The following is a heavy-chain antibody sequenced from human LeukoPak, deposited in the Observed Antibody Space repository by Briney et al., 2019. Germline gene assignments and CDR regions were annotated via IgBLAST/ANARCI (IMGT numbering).Heavy chain of an antibody. CDR1: GGSISSSSYY. CDR3: ARQGYYYGSGSYYNEAYMDV. Sequence: SETLSLTCTVSGGSISSSSYYWGWIRQPPGKGLEWIGSIYNSGSAYNNPSLKSRVTISVDTSKNQFSLKLSSVTAADTAVYYCARQGYYYGSGSYYNEAYMDVWGEGTTVTISS. CDR2: IYNSGSA. J-gene: IGHJ6*03. D-gene: IGHD3-10*01. V-gene: IGHV4-39*01.